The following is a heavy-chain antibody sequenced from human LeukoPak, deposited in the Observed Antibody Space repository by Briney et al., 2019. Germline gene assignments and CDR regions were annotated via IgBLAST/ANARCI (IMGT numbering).Heavy chain of an antibody. D-gene: IGHD6-13*01. CDR2: ISWNSGGI. V-gene: IGHV3-9*01. Sequence: GGSLRLSCAASGFTFDDYGMHWVRQAPGKGLEWVSGISWNSGGIGYADSVKGRFTISRDNAKNSLYLQMNSLRAEDAALYYCAKDRGSWLVAFDIWGQGTMVTVSS. CDR1: GFTFDDYG. J-gene: IGHJ3*02. CDR3: AKDRGSWLVAFDI.